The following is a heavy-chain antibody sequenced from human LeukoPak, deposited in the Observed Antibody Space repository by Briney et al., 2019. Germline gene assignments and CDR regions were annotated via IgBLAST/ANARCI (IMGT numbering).Heavy chain of an antibody. J-gene: IGHJ3*02. CDR3: AREIRDRERVVGATPPAFDI. V-gene: IGHV3-48*03. CDR1: GFTFSSYE. CDR2: ISSSGSTI. D-gene: IGHD1-26*01. Sequence: PGGSLRLSCAASGFTFSSYEMNWVRQAPGKGLEWVSYISSSGSTIYYADSVKGRFTNSRDNAKNSLYLQMNSLRAEDTAVYYCAREIRDRERVVGATPPAFDIWGQGTMVTVSS.